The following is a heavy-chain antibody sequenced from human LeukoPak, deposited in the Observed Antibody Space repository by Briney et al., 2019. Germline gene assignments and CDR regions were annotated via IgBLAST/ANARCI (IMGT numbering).Heavy chain of an antibody. CDR3: ARDFSGYYYSMDV. V-gene: IGHV1-2*02. CDR2: INPNSGGT. D-gene: IGHD3-10*01. J-gene: IGHJ6*02. Sequence: ASVKVSCKASGYTFTGYYMHWVRQAPGQGLEWMGWINPNSGGTNYAQKFQGRVTMTRDTSISTAYMELSGLRSDDTAVYYCARDFSGYYYSMDVWGQGTTVTVSS. CDR1: GYTFTGYY.